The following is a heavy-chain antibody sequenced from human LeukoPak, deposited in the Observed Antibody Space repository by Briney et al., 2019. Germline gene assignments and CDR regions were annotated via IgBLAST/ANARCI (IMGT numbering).Heavy chain of an antibody. CDR2: IKQDGSEK. D-gene: IGHD3-3*01. Sequence: PGGSLRLSCAASGFTFSSYWMSWVRQAPGKGLEWVANIKQDGSEKYYVDSVKGRFTISRDNAKNSLYLQMNSLRAEDTAVYYCARDKVLRFLEWLSPPSWYFDYWGQGTLVTVSS. J-gene: IGHJ4*02. CDR1: GFTFSSYW. V-gene: IGHV3-7*01. CDR3: ARDKVLRFLEWLSPPSWYFDY.